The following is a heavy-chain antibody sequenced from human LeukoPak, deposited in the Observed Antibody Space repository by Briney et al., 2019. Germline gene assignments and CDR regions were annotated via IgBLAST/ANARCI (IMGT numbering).Heavy chain of an antibody. V-gene: IGHV3-30*04. CDR3: AKSRIVVALYFDY. Sequence: GRSLRLSCAASGFTFSSYAMHWVRQAPGKGLEWVAVISYDGSNKYYADSVKGRFTISRDNSKNTLYLQMNSLRAEDTAVYYCAKSRIVVALYFDYWGQGTLVTVSS. J-gene: IGHJ4*02. CDR1: GFTFSSYA. CDR2: ISYDGSNK. D-gene: IGHD2-2*01.